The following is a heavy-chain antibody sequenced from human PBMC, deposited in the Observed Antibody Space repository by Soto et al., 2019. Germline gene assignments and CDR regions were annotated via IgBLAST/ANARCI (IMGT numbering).Heavy chain of an antibody. CDR2: MNPNSGNT. D-gene: IGHD6-6*01. CDR1: GYTFTSYD. V-gene: IGHV1-8*01. J-gene: IGHJ6*02. CDR3: ALSGAGSSISRYYYYGMDV. Sequence: QVPLVQSGAEVKKPGASVKVSCKASGYTFTSYDINWVRQATGQGLEWMGWMNPNSGNTGYAQKFQGRVTMTRNTSISTAYMELSSLRSEDTAVYYCALSGAGSSISRYYYYGMDVWGQGTTVTVSS.